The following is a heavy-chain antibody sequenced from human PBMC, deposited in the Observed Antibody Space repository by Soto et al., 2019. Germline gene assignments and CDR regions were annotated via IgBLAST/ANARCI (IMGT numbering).Heavy chain of an antibody. J-gene: IGHJ5*02. D-gene: IGHD2-21*01. CDR2: IFYSGST. CDR1: GGSISTSRSY. V-gene: IGHV4-39*01. Sequence: QLQLLESGPGLVKASETLSLTCNVSGGSISTSRSYWAWIRQPPGKGLKWLANIFYSGSTCYNPSLASRVTVSVDTSKNEFPLKLRSVTAADTAVYYCARQPTTGDTDLWFDPWGQGTLVTVSS. CDR3: ARQPTTGDTDLWFDP.